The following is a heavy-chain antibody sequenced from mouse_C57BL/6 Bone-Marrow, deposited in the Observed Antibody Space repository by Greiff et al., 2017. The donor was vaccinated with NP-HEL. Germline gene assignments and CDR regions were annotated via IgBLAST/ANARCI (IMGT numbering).Heavy chain of an antibody. CDR1: GFTFSSYA. CDR3: ARALPPDY. CDR2: ISDGGSYT. Sequence: EVKVVESGGGLVKPGGSLKLSCAASGFTFSSYAMSWVRQTPEKRLEWVATISDGGSYTYYPDNVKGRFTISRDNAKNNLYLQMSHLKSEDTAMYYCARALPPDYWGQGTTLTVSS. V-gene: IGHV5-4*03. J-gene: IGHJ2*01.